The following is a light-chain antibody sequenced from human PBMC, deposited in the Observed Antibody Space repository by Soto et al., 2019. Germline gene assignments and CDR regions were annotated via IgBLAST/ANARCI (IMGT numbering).Light chain of an antibody. V-gene: IGKV1-39*01. CDR3: QQTFSPLIT. Sequence: DIQMTQSPSSLSSSVEDRFIITCRASQSISNHLNWYQQKPGKAPKLLIYAASNLQSGVPSRFSGGGSGTDFTLTISSLQPEDFATYYCQQTFSPLITFGQGTRLEIK. CDR1: QSISNH. CDR2: AAS. J-gene: IGKJ5*01.